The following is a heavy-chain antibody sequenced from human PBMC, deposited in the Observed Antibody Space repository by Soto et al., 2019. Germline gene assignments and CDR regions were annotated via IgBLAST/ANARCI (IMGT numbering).Heavy chain of an antibody. V-gene: IGHV1-24*01. D-gene: IGHD1-1*01. CDR3: ATSSQYNWNDTYFDY. CDR2: FDAEDGET. J-gene: IGHJ4*02. CDR1: GYTLTELS. Sequence: QVQLVQSGAEVKKPGASGKVSCKVSGYTLTELSMHWVRQAPGNGLEWMGGFDAEDGETIYAQKFQGRVTMTEDTSTDTAYMERSSLTSEDTALYYCATSSQYNWNDTYFDYWGQGTLVTVSS.